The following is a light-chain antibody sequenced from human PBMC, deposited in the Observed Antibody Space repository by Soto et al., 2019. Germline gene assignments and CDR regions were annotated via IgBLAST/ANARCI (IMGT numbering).Light chain of an antibody. CDR1: QNVNIN. CDR2: GAS. Sequence: EIVMTQSPVTLSVSPGERVTLSFRASQNVNINLAWYQQRPGQAPRVLIYGASNRASGIPDRFSGSGSGTEFTLTISSLEPDDFALYYCQQYKDWPPLTFGGGTRVEIK. J-gene: IGKJ4*01. CDR3: QQYKDWPPLT. V-gene: IGKV3D-15*01.